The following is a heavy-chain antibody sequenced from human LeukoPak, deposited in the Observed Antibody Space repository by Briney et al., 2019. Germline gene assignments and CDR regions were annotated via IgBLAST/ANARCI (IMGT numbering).Heavy chain of an antibody. CDR2: IIPILGIA. V-gene: IGHV1-69*10. D-gene: IGHD2-21*02. J-gene: IGHJ6*02. CDR3: ARDESYCGGDCYYYYGMDV. Sequence: ASVKVSCKASGGTLSSYAISWVRQAPGQGLEWMGWIIPILGIANYAQKFQGRVTITADKSTSTACMELSSLRSEDTAVYYCARDESYCGGDCYYYYGMDVWGQGTTVTVSS. CDR1: GGTLSSYA.